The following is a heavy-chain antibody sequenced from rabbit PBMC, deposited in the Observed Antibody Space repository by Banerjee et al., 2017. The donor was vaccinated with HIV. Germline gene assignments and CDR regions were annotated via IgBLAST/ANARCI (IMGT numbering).Heavy chain of an antibody. CDR2: IYTDSGST. J-gene: IGHJ3*01. D-gene: IGHD6-1*01. V-gene: IGHV1S45*01. CDR1: GIDFSSYYY. Sequence: QQQLEESGGGLVKPGGTLTLTCKASGIDFSSYYYMCWVRQAPGKGLEWIACIYTDSGSTYYASWAKGRFTISKASSTTVTLQMTSLTAADTATYFCARYYIYPAGLWGQGTLVTVS. CDR3: ARYYIYPAGL.